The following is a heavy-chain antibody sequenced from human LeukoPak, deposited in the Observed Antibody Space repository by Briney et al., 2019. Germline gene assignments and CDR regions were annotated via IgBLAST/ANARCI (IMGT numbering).Heavy chain of an antibody. CDR1: GFTFTTFY. Sequence: ASVKVSCKASGFTFTTFYMHWVRQAPGQGLEWMAVINPSGVSTTYAQNFQGRVTMTRDTSTSTVYMELSSLRSEDTAVYYCARCRVDTQPLLAYWGQGTLVTVSS. CDR3: ARCRVDTQPLLAY. CDR2: INPSGVST. D-gene: IGHD5-18*01. J-gene: IGHJ4*02. V-gene: IGHV1-46*01.